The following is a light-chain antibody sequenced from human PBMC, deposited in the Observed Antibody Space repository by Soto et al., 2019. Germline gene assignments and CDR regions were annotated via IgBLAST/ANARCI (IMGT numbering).Light chain of an antibody. J-gene: IGLJ1*01. V-gene: IGLV1-44*01. CDR1: SSNIGTNT. CDR2: NNN. CDR3: AAWDDSLNGYV. Sequence: QSVLTQPPSASGTPGQRVTISCSGSSSNIGTNTVNWYQQHPGTAPKLLIYNNNQRPSGVPDRFSGSKSGTSASLAISGLQSDIEADYYCAAWDDSLNGYVFGIGTKVTVL.